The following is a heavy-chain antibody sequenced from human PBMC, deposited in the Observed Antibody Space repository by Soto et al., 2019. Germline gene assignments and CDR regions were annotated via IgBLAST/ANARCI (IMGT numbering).Heavy chain of an antibody. Sequence: QVQLVQSGAEVRKPGSSVKVSCKASGGTFSNYTMNWVRQAPGLGLEWVGRIIPILDIANYAQEFQGRVTITADKFTSSAYMELSSLTPEDTAVYYCARFRSAAGRKSIHNAFDIWGQGTMVTVSS. V-gene: IGHV1-69*02. CDR2: IIPILDIA. J-gene: IGHJ3*02. D-gene: IGHD6-13*01. CDR1: GGTFSNYT. CDR3: ARFRSAAGRKSIHNAFDI.